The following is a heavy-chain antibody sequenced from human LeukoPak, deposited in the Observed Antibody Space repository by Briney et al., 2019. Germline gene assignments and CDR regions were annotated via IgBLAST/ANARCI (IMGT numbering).Heavy chain of an antibody. J-gene: IGHJ4*02. CDR1: GGTFSSYY. V-gene: IGHV4-59*08. D-gene: IGHD6-19*01. CDR3: ARQGSGLYYFDY. Sequence: PSGTLSLTCTVAGGTFSSYYWSWLRQPPGKGLEWVGNIYYSGSTNCNPSLKSRVTISLDTSKNQFSLKLSSVTAADTAVYYCARQGSGLYYFDYWGQGTLVTVSS. CDR2: IYYSGST.